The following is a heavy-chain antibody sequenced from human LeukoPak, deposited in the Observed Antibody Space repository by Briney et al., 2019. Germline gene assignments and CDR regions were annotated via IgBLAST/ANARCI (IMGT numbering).Heavy chain of an antibody. CDR2: ISTYTGNT. V-gene: IGHV1-18*04. D-gene: IGHD3-9*01. CDR3: ARDSLRYFDWFSHDAFNI. J-gene: IGHJ3*02. CDR1: GYTFTNYG. Sequence: ASVKVSCKASGYTFTNYGISWVRQAPGQGLEWMGWISTYTGNTNYAQRLQGRVTMTTDTSTTTAYMELRSLRSDDTAAYYCARDSLRYFDWFSHDAFNIWGQGTMVTVSS.